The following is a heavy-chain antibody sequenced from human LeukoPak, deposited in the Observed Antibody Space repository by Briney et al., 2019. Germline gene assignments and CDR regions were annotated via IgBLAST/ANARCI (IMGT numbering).Heavy chain of an antibody. CDR2: ISGSGGST. V-gene: IGHV3-23*01. CDR1: GFTFSTYA. D-gene: IGHD3-22*01. J-gene: IGHJ4*02. Sequence: GGSLRLSCAASGFTFSTYAMSWVRQAPGKGLEWVSAISGSGGSTYYADSVKGRFTISRDNSKNTLYLQMNSLRAEDTAVYYCAKVYDSSGYYYGSSPFDYWGQGTLATVSS. CDR3: AKVYDSSGYYYGSSPFDY.